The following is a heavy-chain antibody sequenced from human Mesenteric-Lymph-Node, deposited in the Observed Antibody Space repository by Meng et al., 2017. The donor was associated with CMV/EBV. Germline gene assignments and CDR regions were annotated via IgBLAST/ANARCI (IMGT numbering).Heavy chain of an antibody. V-gene: IGHV3-30*02. D-gene: IGHD3-16*01. J-gene: IGHJ4*02. Sequence: GESLKISCAASGFNFISYAMQWVRQAPGKGLEWVAFIKYDGSDKSYADSVKGRFTISRDNFKNTVYLQMNNLRAEDTAVYYCVKQSSGGCTYVSYCFDYWGQGTLVTVSS. CDR2: IKYDGSDK. CDR3: VKQSSGGCTYVSYCFDY. CDR1: GFNFISYA.